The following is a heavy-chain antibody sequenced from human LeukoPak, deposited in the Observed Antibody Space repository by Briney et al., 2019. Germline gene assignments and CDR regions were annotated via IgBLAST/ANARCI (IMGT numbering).Heavy chain of an antibody. V-gene: IGHV3-7*01. Sequence: GGSLRLSCAASGFTFSSYWMSWVRQAPGKGLEWVANIKQDGSEKYYVDSVKGRFTISRDSAKNSLYLQMNSLRAEDTAVYYCARGLSGYASSLGYWGQGTLVTVSA. J-gene: IGHJ4*02. CDR2: IKQDGSEK. CDR1: GFTFSSYW. D-gene: IGHD6-6*01. CDR3: ARGLSGYASSLGY.